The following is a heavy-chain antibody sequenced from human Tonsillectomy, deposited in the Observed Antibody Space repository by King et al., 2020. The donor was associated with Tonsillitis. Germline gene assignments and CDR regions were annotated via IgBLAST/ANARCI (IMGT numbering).Heavy chain of an antibody. D-gene: IGHD6-19*01. J-gene: IGHJ3*02. Sequence: QLQESGPGLVKPSETLSLTCSVSGGSVGSSSHYWGWIRQAPGKGLEWIVKINYRGSTFFHPSLKIRVTISADPSTTQFSLKLRSVTAADPAVYYCARRGPIAVIIYDGFDIWGQGTMVTVSS. CDR1: GGSVGSSSHY. V-gene: IGHV4-39*01. CDR2: INYRGST. CDR3: ARRGPIAVIIYDGFDI.